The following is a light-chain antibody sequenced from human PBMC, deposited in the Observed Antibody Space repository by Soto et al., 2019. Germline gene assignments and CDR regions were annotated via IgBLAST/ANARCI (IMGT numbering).Light chain of an antibody. Sequence: EIVLTQSPATLSLSPGERATLSCRASQRVSSYLAWYQQKPGQAPRLLIYGASNRATGIPARFSGSGSGTDFTLTISSLEPEDFAVYYCQQRSTFTFGGGTKVEIK. CDR2: GAS. CDR1: QRVSSY. V-gene: IGKV3-11*01. CDR3: QQRSTFT. J-gene: IGKJ4*01.